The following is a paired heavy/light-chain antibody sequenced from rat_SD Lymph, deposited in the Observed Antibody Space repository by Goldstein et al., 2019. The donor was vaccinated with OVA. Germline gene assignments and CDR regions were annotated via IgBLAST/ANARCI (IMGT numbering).Heavy chain of an antibody. Sequence: QVQLKESGPGLVQPSQTLSLTCTVSGFSLTDYSVHWVRQPPGKGLEWMGRMKYDGDPYYNSALKSRLSISRDTSKSQVFLKLNILQTEDTAIYYCIRLDYSSYGNYWGQGTLVTVSS. J-gene: IGHJ3*01. D-gene: IGHD1-2*01. CDR2: MKYDGDP. V-gene: IGHV2S30*01. CDR3: IRLDYSSYGNY. CDR1: GFSLTDYS.
Light chain of an antibody. CDR2: GAT. V-gene: IGKV14S13*01. Sequence: DIQMTQAPSSLPASLGDRVTITCRTSQDIGNYLRWFQQKPGKSPRLMIYGATNLAAGVPSRFSGSRSGSDYSLTISSLESEDMADYYCLQSKESPWTFGGGTKLELK. CDR1: QDIGNY. CDR3: LQSKESPWT. J-gene: IGKJ1*01.